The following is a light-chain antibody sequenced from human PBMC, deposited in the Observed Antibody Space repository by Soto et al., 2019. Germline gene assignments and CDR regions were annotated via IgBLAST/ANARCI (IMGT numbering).Light chain of an antibody. CDR2: GAS. CDR1: QSVSRN. J-gene: IGKJ2*01. V-gene: IGKV3D-15*01. Sequence: IVMTQSPAALSVSPGERATLTCRASQSVSRNLAWYQQKPGQAPRLLIFGASTRATDIPSRFSASGSGTEFILTISSLQSEDFAVYYCQQYDTWPVAFGQGTKLEIK. CDR3: QQYDTWPVA.